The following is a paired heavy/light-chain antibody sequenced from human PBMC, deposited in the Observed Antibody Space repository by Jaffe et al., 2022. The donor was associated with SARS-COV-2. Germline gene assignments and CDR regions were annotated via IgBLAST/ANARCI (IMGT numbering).Light chain of an antibody. CDR2: DVS. V-gene: IGLV2-14*03. Sequence: QSALTQPASVSGSPGQSITISCTGTTSDVGGHNYVSWYQQHPGKAPKLMIFDVSYRPSGVSNRFSGSKSGNTASLTISGLQAEDEADYYCISYTASGTLWVFGGGTSLTVL. CDR1: TSDVGGHNY. J-gene: IGLJ3*02. CDR3: ISYTASGTLWV.
Heavy chain of an antibody. D-gene: IGHD1-26*01. Sequence: EVQLVESGGGLVQPGGSLRLSCAASGFTFSSYSMNWVRQAPGLGLEWILYISSSSSNIYHADSVKGRFTISRDNAKNSLYLQMNSLRAEDTAVYYCVRDHSWAFDIWGQGAMVTVSS. V-gene: IGHV3-48*01. CDR1: GFTFSSYS. J-gene: IGHJ3*02. CDR2: ISSSSSNI. CDR3: VRDHSWAFDI.